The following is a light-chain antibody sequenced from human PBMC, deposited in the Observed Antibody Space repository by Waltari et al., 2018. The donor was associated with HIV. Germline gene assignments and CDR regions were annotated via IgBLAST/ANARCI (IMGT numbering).Light chain of an antibody. CDR2: YDD. Sequence: QSVLTQPPSVSGAPRQRVTISCSGISSNIGNNAVNWYQQLPGKAPKLLVYYDDLRPSGVPDRFSGSRSGTSASLAISGLQSEDEADYYCAAWDDSLNGVVFGGGTKLTVL. CDR3: AAWDDSLNGVV. CDR1: SSNIGNNA. J-gene: IGLJ2*01. V-gene: IGLV1-36*01.